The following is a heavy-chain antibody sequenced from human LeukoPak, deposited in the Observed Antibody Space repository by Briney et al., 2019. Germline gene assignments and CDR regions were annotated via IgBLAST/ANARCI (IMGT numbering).Heavy chain of an antibody. Sequence: TGGSLRLSCAASGFTYSHYGMHWVRQAPGKGLEWVAVIWSDGTEKYYGDAVKGRFTISRDNYINTLYLQMNSLTGEDTAVYYCAKDAERGFDYSNSLQYWGQGTLVTVSS. J-gene: IGHJ4*02. D-gene: IGHD4-11*01. CDR3: AKDAERGFDYSNSLQY. V-gene: IGHV3-33*06. CDR1: GFTYSHYG. CDR2: IWSDGTEK.